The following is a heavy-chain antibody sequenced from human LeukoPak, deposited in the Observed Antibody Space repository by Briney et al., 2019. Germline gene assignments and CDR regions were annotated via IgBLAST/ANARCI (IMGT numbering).Heavy chain of an antibody. CDR3: ARWAHSHKTLRFLEWLARQEDAYFDY. V-gene: IGHV5-51*01. D-gene: IGHD3-3*01. Sequence: PGESLKISCKGSGYSFTSYWIGWVRQMPGKGLEWMGIIYPGDSDTRYSPSFQGQVTISADKSISTAYLQWSSLKASDTAMYYCARWAHSHKTLRFLEWLARQEDAYFDYWGQGTLVTVSS. J-gene: IGHJ4*02. CDR2: IYPGDSDT. CDR1: GYSFTSYW.